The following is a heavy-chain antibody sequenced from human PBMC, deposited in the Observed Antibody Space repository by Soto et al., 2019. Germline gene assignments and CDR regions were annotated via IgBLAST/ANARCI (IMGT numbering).Heavy chain of an antibody. CDR2: ISESGST. V-gene: IGHV4-34*01. D-gene: IGHD2-21*01. CDR1: GQSFSGHS. CDR3: VGRSGIVARAGDLEDVNYGF. J-gene: IGHJ4*02. Sequence: QVQLQQWGAGLVKPSETLSLSCAVYGQSFSGHSWAWIRQPPGRGLEWIGEISESGSTYYNPSLKSPVTISSDTSKNQSSVEPDSVTGANTAAYFWVGRSGIVARAGDLEDVNYGFWGQRTLVNVS.